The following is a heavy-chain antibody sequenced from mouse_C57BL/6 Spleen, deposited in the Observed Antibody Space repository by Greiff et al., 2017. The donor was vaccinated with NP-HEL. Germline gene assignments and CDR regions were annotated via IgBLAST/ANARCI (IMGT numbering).Heavy chain of an antibody. Sequence: VQLQQSGPELVKPGASVKMSCKASGYTFTDYNMHWVKQSHGKSLEWIGYINPNNGGTSYNQKFKGKATLTVNKSSSTAYMELRSLTSEDSAVYYCAKRFAYDYDAGFAYWGQGTLVTVSA. J-gene: IGHJ3*01. CDR3: AKRFAYDYDAGFAY. V-gene: IGHV1-22*01. D-gene: IGHD2-4*01. CDR1: GYTFTDYN. CDR2: INPNNGGT.